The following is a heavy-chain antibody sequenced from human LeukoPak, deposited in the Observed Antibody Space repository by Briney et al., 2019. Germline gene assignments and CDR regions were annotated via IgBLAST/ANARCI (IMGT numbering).Heavy chain of an antibody. CDR3: ARDGGRMVRGVIAYYYYYGMDV. CDR1: GFTFSNYA. D-gene: IGHD3-10*01. J-gene: IGHJ6*02. Sequence: GGSLRLSCAASGFTFSNYAMSWVRQAPGKGLEWVANIKQDGSEKYYVDSVKGRFTISRDNAKNSLYLQMNSLRAEDTAVYYCARDGGRMVRGVIAYYYYYGMDVWGQGTTVTVSS. CDR2: IKQDGSEK. V-gene: IGHV3-7*01.